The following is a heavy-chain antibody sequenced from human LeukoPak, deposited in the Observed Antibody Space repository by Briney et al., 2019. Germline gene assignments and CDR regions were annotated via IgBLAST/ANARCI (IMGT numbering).Heavy chain of an antibody. CDR2: INANHGNT. CDR1: GYTFTDYY. CDR3: VRDFHYAPDF. D-gene: IGHD4-17*01. J-gene: IGHJ4*02. Sequence: GASVKVSCKVSGYTFTDYYMHWVRQAPGQGLEWMGWINANHGNTFFAQKVQDRFTLTTDSATSTAYMELRSLRSDDTAVYYCVRDFHYAPDFWGQGTLVTVSS. V-gene: IGHV1-18*04.